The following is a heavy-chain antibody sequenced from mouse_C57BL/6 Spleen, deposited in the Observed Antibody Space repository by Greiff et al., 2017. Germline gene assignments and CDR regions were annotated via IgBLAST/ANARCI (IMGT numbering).Heavy chain of an antibody. D-gene: IGHD4-1*01. CDR3: ASGNMPFAY. Sequence: EVQLQQSGPELVKPGASVKISCKASGYTFTDYYMNWVKQSHGKSLEWIGDINPNNGGTSYNQKFKGKATLTVDKSSSTAYMELRSLTSEDSAVYYCASGNMPFAYWGQGTLVTVSA. CDR2: INPNNGGT. CDR1: GYTFTDYY. V-gene: IGHV1-26*01. J-gene: IGHJ3*01.